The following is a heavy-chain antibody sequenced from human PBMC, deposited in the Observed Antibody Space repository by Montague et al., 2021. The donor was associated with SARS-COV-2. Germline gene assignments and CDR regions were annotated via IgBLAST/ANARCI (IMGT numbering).Heavy chain of an antibody. V-gene: IGHV4-4*02. CDR2: CLLRGYT. CDR3: ARGGLGNRGFDY. Sequence: SETLSLTCAVSDVSLSTRTWRRWLRHSTRKGGAWVGECLLRGYTQDTPTVKSRVSISLDDSRRQFSLRLTSVTAADTAVYFCARGGLGNRGFDYWGQGTLVSVSS. CDR1: DVSLSTRTW. J-gene: IGHJ4*02. D-gene: IGHD3/OR15-3a*01.